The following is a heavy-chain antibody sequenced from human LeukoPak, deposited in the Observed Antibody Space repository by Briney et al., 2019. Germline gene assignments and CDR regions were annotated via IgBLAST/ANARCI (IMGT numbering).Heavy chain of an antibody. D-gene: IGHD5/OR15-5a*01. CDR3: ARDPTQYLRYGHFDY. V-gene: IGHV3-21*01. CDR2: INNVASHI. J-gene: IGHJ4*02. CDR1: GFSLGTYA. Sequence: GGSLGLSCAASGFSLGTYAMSWVRQAPGEGLEWVSSINNVASHIYYAHSVKGRFTISRDNAKNSLYLQMNSLSDEDTAVYYCARDPTQYLRYGHFDYWGQGTLVTVSS.